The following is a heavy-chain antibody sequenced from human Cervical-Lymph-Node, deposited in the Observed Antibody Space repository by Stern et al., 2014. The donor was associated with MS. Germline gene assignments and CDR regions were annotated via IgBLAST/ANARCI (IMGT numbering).Heavy chain of an antibody. J-gene: IGHJ4*02. CDR2: IYYDGSSE. D-gene: IGHD1-26*01. Sequence: VQLVESGGGVVQPGRSLRLSCAASGFTLSNYGMHWVRQAPGKGLEWVAMIYYDGSSEYYADSVKGRFTISRDNSKNTLFLQMNSLRAEDTAVYYCARDGGSYYRIDYWGQGTLVTVSS. CDR1: GFTLSNYG. CDR3: ARDGGSYYRIDY. V-gene: IGHV3-33*01.